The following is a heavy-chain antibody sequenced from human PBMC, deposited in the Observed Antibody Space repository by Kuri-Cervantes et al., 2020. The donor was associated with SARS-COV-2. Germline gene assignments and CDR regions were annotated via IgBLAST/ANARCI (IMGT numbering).Heavy chain of an antibody. CDR1: GFTFSSYS. Sequence: GESLKISCAASGFTFSSYSMNWVRQAPGKGLEWVSSISSSNSYIYYADSVKGRFTISRDNAKNSLYLQMNSLRAEDTAVYYCARGGYSSSSGHYFDYWGQGTLVTVSS. CDR3: ARGGYSSSSGHYFDY. D-gene: IGHD6-6*01. V-gene: IGHV3-21*01. J-gene: IGHJ4*02. CDR2: ISSSNSYI.